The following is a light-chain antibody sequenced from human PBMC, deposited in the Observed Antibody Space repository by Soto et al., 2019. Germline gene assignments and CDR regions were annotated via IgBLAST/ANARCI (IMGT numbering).Light chain of an antibody. Sequence: IVMTHSPATLSVSPGERATLSCRASQSVSSNLAWYQQKPGQAPRLLIYGASTRATGIPARFSGSGSGTEFTLTISSMQSEDFAVYYCQQYNNCPQTFGQGTKVDIK. CDR3: QQYNNCPQT. CDR2: GAS. J-gene: IGKJ1*01. CDR1: QSVSSN. V-gene: IGKV3-15*01.